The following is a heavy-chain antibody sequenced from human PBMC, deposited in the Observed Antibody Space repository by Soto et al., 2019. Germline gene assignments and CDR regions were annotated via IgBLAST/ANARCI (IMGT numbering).Heavy chain of an antibody. Sequence: QVQLQESGPGLVKPSGTLSLTCAVSGGSISSTNWWSWVRQPPGEGLEWIGEIDLSGKTNYNPSLKSRITISSDQPENQLSLTLTSVTAASTAVYYCAREIFGGYSPAGYFGQGTLVIVSS. D-gene: IGHD3-3*01. V-gene: IGHV4-4*02. CDR2: IDLSGKT. J-gene: IGHJ4*02. CDR1: GGSISSTNW. CDR3: AREIFGGYSPAGY.